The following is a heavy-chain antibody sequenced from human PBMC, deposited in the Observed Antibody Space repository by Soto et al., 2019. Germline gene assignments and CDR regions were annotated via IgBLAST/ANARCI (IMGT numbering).Heavy chain of an antibody. CDR1: GGSISSYY. CDR3: ARARSLGYCSSTSCPNWFDP. CDR2: IYYSGST. J-gene: IGHJ5*02. D-gene: IGHD2-2*01. Sequence: TLSLTCTVSGGSISSYYWSWIRQPPGKGLEWIGYIYYSGSTNYNPSLKSRVTISVDTSKNQFSLKLSSVTAADTAVYYCARARSLGYCSSTSCPNWFDPWGQGTLVTVSS. V-gene: IGHV4-59*01.